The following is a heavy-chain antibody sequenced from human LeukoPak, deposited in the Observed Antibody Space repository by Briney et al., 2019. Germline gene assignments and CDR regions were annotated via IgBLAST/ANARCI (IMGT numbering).Heavy chain of an antibody. CDR3: ATPPLPDIAAGGDFDY. V-gene: IGHV3-23*01. CDR2: ICGSGGST. J-gene: IGHJ4*02. CDR1: GFTFSSYG. D-gene: IGHD6-13*01. Sequence: GGSLRLSCAASGFTFSSYGMSWVRQAPGKGLEWVSAICGSGGSTYYADSVKGRFTISRDNSKNTLYLQMNSLRAEDTAIYYCATPPLPDIAAGGDFDYWGQGTLVTVSS.